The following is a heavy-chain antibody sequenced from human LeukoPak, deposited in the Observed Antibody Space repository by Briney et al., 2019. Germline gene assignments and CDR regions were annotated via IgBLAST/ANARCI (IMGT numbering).Heavy chain of an antibody. CDR1: GDSISSYY. D-gene: IGHD6-13*01. CDR2: IYDSGST. Sequence: PSETLSLTCTVSGDSISSYYWSWFRQPPGKGLEWIGYIYDSGSTNYNPSLKSRVTMAVDTSKNQSSLKLSSVTAADTAVYYCARGYSSSWYYFDYWGQGTLVTVTS. V-gene: IGHV4-59*01. J-gene: IGHJ4*02. CDR3: ARGYSSSWYYFDY.